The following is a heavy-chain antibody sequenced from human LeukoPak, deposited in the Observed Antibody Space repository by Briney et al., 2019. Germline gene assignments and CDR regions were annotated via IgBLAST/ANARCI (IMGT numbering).Heavy chain of an antibody. J-gene: IGHJ5*02. CDR1: GGSISSSSYY. D-gene: IGHD3-22*01. V-gene: IGHV4-39*07. CDR3: ARTSPSHYYDMVWFGFRPRDWFDP. CDR2: INHSGST. Sequence: SETLSLTCTVSGGSISSSSYYWGWIRQPPGKGLEWIGEINHSGSTNYNPSLKSRVTISVDTSKNQFSLKLSSVTAADTAVYYCARTSPSHYYDMVWFGFRPRDWFDPWGQGTLVTVSS.